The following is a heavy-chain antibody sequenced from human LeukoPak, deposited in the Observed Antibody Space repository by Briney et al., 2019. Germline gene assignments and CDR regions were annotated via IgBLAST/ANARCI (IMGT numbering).Heavy chain of an antibody. CDR1: GGSLGGGVYS. CDR3: ARGYSDYPYFFDS. J-gene: IGHJ4*02. D-gene: IGHD5-12*01. Sequence: PSETLSLTCAVSGGSLGGGVYSWNWIRQPPGKGLEWLGYIFHTGHTYYSPSLKSRLTISVHRSKNQFSLKLSSLTAADTAMYFCARGYSDYPYFFDSWGQGALVTVSS. CDR2: IFHTGHT. V-gene: IGHV4-30-2*01.